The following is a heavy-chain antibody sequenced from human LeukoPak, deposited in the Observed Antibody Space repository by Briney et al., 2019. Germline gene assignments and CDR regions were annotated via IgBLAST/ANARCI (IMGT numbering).Heavy chain of an antibody. D-gene: IGHD2-2*01. CDR1: GGSISSSSYY. CDR3: ARRGYCSSTSCPRILLDY. CDR2: IYYSGST. V-gene: IGHV4-39*01. J-gene: IGHJ4*02. Sequence: SETLSLTCTVSGGSISSSSYYWGWIRQPPGKGLEWIGSIYYSGSTYYNPSLKSRVTISVDTSKNQFSLKLSSVTAADTAVYYCARRGYCSSTSCPRILLDYWGQGTLVTVSS.